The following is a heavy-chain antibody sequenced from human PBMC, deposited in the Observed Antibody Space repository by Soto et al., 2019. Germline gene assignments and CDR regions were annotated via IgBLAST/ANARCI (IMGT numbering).Heavy chain of an antibody. V-gene: IGHV5-10-1*01. CDR1: GYSFTGYW. J-gene: IGHJ6*02. CDR3: STRGYSSGWYGGYYGMDV. Sequence: LKISCKGSGYSFTGYWISWVRQMPGKGLEWMGRIDPSDSYTNYSPSFQGHVTISADKSISTAYLQWSSLKASDTAMYYCSTRGYSSGWYGGYYGMDVWGQGTTVTVLL. CDR2: IDPSDSYT. D-gene: IGHD6-19*01.